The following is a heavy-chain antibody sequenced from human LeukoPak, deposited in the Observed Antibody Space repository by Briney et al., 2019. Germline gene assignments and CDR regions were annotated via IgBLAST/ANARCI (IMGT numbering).Heavy chain of an antibody. J-gene: IGHJ4*02. CDR1: GGSISSYY. CDR3: ARDRRYYDSSGYYYLF. Sequence: SETLSLTCTVSGGSISSYYWSWIRQPAGKGLEWIGRIYTSGTTHYNPSLKSRVTMSVDTSKNQFSLKLSSVTAADTAVYYCARDRRYYDSSGYYYLFWGQGTLVTVSS. CDR2: IYTSGTT. D-gene: IGHD3-22*01. V-gene: IGHV4-4*07.